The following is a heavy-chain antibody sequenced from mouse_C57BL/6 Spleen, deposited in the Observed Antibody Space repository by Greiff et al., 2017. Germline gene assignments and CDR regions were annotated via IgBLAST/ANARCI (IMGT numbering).Heavy chain of an antibody. D-gene: IGHD1-1*01. CDR2: IYPGDGDT. CDR1: GYAFSSSW. CDR3: ARSDYCARGFAY. J-gene: IGHJ3*01. Sequence: QVQLKESGPELVKPGASVKISCKASGYAFSSSWMNWVKQRPGKGLEWIGRIYPGDGDTNYNGKFKGKATLTADKSSSTAYMQLSSLTSEDSAVYFCARSDYCARGFAYWGQGTLVTVSA. V-gene: IGHV1-82*01.